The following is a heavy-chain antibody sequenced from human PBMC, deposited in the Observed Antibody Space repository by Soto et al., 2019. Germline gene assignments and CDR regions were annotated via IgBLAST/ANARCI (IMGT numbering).Heavy chain of an antibody. V-gene: IGHV1-18*04. CDR1: GYTFTSYG. J-gene: IGHJ6*02. D-gene: IGHD3-10*01. CDR2: ISAYNGNT. CDR3: ARDGKITMVRGVSYYYGMDV. Sequence: ASVKVSCKASGYTFTSYGISWARQAPGQGLERMGWISAYNGNTNYAQKLQGRVPMTTDTSTSTAYMELRSLRSDDTAVYYCARDGKITMVRGVSYYYGMDVWRQGTTVTVSS.